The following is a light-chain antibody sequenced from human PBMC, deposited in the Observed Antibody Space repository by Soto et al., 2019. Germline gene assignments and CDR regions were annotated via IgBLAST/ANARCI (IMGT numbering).Light chain of an antibody. V-gene: IGKV3D-20*02. CDR2: GAS. CDR1: QSVSSSY. CDR3: QQRRNWPSIT. J-gene: IGKJ5*01. Sequence: EIVLTQSPGTLSLSPGERATLSCRASQSVSSSYLAWYQQKPGQAPRLLIYGASSRATGIPDRFSGSGSGTDFTLTISRLEPEDFAVYYCQQRRNWPSITFGQGTRLEIK.